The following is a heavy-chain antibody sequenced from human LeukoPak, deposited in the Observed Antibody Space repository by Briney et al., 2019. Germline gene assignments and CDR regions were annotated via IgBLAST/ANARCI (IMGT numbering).Heavy chain of an antibody. CDR3: MVLWQQLVPVIQ. Sequence: GGSLRLSCAASGFTFSDYYMSWIRQAPGKGLEWVSYISSSGSTIYYADSVKGRFTISRDDSKNTAYLQMSNLETQDTAVYYCMVLWQQLVPVIQWGQGTLVIVSS. CDR1: GFTFSDYY. D-gene: IGHD6-13*01. CDR2: ISSSGSTI. J-gene: IGHJ4*02. V-gene: IGHV3-11*01.